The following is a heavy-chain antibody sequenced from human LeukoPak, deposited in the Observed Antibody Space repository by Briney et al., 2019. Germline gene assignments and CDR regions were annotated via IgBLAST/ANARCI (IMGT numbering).Heavy chain of an antibody. Sequence: GGSLRLSCAASGFTFDDYAMHWVRQAPGKGLEWVSGISWNSGGIGYADSVKGRFTISRDNAKNSLYLQMNSLRAEDTALYYCARAAAGTVYYYYYMDVWGKGTTVTISS. CDR3: ARAAAGTVYYYYYMDV. D-gene: IGHD6-13*01. J-gene: IGHJ6*03. CDR2: ISWNSGGI. V-gene: IGHV3-9*01. CDR1: GFTFDDYA.